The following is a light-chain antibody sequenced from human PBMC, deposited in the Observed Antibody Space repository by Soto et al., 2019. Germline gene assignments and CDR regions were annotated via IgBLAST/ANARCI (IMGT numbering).Light chain of an antibody. CDR1: QSISSY. CDR3: QQSYSGPLT. V-gene: IGKV1-39*01. Sequence: IQMTQSPSSLSASVGDRVAITCRASQSISSYLNWYQQKPGKAPKVLIYAASSLQSGVPSRFSGIGSGTDFTLSISSLQPEDFATYYCQQSYSGPLTFGGGTKVDI. J-gene: IGKJ4*01. CDR2: AAS.